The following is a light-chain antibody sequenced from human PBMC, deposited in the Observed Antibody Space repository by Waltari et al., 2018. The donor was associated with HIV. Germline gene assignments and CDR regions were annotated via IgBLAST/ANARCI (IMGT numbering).Light chain of an antibody. V-gene: IGLV2-11*01. J-gene: IGLJ3*02. CDR1: SSNVGGYDS. CDR3: CSYAGTYTYVL. CDR2: EVI. Sequence: QSALTQPRSVSGSPGQSVTISCTGTSSNVGGYDSVSWYLQHPGKVPKLIIYEVIKRPSGVPDRFSGVKSGNTASLTISGLQTEDEADYFCCSYAGTYTYVLFGGGTKLTVL.